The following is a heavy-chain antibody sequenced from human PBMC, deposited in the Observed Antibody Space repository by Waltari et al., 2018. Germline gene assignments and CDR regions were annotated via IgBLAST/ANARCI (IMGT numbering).Heavy chain of an antibody. V-gene: IGHV1-46*01. J-gene: IGHJ4*02. CDR1: GYTFTNSH. CDR3: ARDNTHWSFAKY. Sequence: QVQLVQSGAEVKQPGASVKVSCKTSGYTFTNSHMHWVRKAPGQGPEWMGLINPTDGDTIYAQTLQGRVTMTRDTSTSTVYMDLSSLRSADTAVYYCARDNTHWSFAKYWGQGTLVTVSS. CDR2: INPTDGDT. D-gene: IGHD2-21*01.